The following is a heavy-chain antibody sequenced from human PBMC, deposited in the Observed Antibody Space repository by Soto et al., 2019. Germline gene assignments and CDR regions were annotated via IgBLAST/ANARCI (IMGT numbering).Heavy chain of an antibody. Sequence: GGSLRLSCAASGFTFSRSAMHWVRQAPGKGLEWVALISYDGITKSSADSVKGRFTISRDNSKNTLYLQMNNLRAEDTAVYYCAKDSYYYESSGFYYASYFDSWGQGALVTVSS. CDR3: AKDSYYYESSGFYYASYFDS. D-gene: IGHD3-22*01. J-gene: IGHJ4*02. V-gene: IGHV3-30*18. CDR2: ISYDGITK. CDR1: GFTFSRSA.